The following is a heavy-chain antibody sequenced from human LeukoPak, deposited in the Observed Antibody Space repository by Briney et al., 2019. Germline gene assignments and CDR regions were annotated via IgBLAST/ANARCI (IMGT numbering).Heavy chain of an antibody. D-gene: IGHD3-10*01. Sequence: SETLSLTCAVSGGSISSYYWSWIRQPAGKGLEWIGRIYTSGSTNYNPSLKSRVTMSVDTSKNQFSLKLSSVTAADTAVYYCARAVGSGSFQTYYYYMDVWGKGTTVTISS. J-gene: IGHJ6*03. CDR3: ARAVGSGSFQTYYYYMDV. CDR2: IYTSGST. CDR1: GGSISSYY. V-gene: IGHV4-4*07.